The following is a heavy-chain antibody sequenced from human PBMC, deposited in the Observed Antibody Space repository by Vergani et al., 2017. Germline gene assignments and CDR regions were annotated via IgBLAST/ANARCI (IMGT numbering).Heavy chain of an antibody. D-gene: IGHD6-13*01. CDR1: GFTFSSYW. CDR3: AREEGSSWYGGSWFDP. J-gene: IGHJ5*02. CDR2: IKQDGSEK. V-gene: IGHV3-7*03. Sequence: EVQLVESGGGLVQPGGSLRLSCAASGFTFSSYWMSWVGQAQGKGLEWVANIKQDGSEKYYVDSVKGRFTISRDNAKNSLYLQMNSLRAEDTAVYYCAREEGSSWYGGSWFDPWGQGTLVTVSS.